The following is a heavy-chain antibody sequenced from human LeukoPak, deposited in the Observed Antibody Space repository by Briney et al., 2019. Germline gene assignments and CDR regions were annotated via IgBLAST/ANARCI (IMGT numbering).Heavy chain of an antibody. J-gene: IGHJ4*02. D-gene: IGHD6-13*01. CDR3: ARAPRGSSSWYYFDY. CDR2: ISYDGSNK. V-gene: IGHV3-30*04. Sequence: PGRSLRLSCAASGFTFSSYAMHWVRQAPGKGVEGVAVISYDGSNKYYADSVKGRFTISRDNSKNTLYLQMNSLRAEDTAVYYCARAPRGSSSWYYFDYWGQGTLVTVSS. CDR1: GFTFSSYA.